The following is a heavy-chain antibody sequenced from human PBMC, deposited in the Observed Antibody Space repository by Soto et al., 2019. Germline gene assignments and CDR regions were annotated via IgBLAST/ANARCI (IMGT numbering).Heavy chain of an antibody. D-gene: IGHD5-18*01. CDR1: GFTFSSYA. V-gene: IGHV3-23*01. CDR2: IGESGTPT. Sequence: GGSLRLSCAASGFTFSSYAMKWVRQAPGKGLEWVSLIGESGTPTYYADSVKGRFTISRDNSGNTLFLEMYSLRAEDTAVYCCARYIPRVSYYGMDVWGQGTTVTVAS. J-gene: IGHJ6*02. CDR3: ARYIPRVSYYGMDV.